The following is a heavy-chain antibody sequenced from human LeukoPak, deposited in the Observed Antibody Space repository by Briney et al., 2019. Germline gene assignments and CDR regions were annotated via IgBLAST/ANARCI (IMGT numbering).Heavy chain of an antibody. J-gene: IGHJ4*02. Sequence: GGSLRLSCAASGFTFSSYGMDWVRQAPRKGLEWVAYIRYDGSNKNYADSVKGRFTISRDNSKNTLYLQMSSLRAEDTAVYCCAKVVTGYCSSTSCPFDSWGQGTLVTVSS. CDR1: GFTFSSYG. CDR3: AKVVTGYCSSTSCPFDS. V-gene: IGHV3-30*02. CDR2: IRYDGSNK. D-gene: IGHD2-2*01.